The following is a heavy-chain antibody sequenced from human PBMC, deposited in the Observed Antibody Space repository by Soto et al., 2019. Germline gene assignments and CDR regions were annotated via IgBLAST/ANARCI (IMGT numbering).Heavy chain of an antibody. CDR3: AKGDILTGYYTGEPDY. D-gene: IGHD3-9*01. V-gene: IGHV3-23*01. Sequence: PGGARRLPCGASGFTLSTDAMSGGRQAPGKGLEWVSAISGGGGSTYYADPVKGRFTISRDNSKNTLSLHMDSLRAEDTAVYYCAKGDILTGYYTGEPDYWGQGTLVTVSS. CDR1: GFTLSTDA. CDR2: ISGGGGST. J-gene: IGHJ4*02.